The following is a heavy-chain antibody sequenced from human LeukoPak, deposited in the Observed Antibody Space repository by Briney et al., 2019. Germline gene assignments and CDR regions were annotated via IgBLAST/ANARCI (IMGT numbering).Heavy chain of an antibody. V-gene: IGHV1-69*13. J-gene: IGHJ4*02. CDR1: GGTFSSYA. Sequence: GASVKVSCKASGGTFSSYAISWVRQAPGQGLEWMGGIIPIFGTANYAQKFQGRVTITADESTSTAYMELSSLRSEDTAVYYCARLSGRYGGKDYWGQGTLVTVSS. CDR3: ARLSGRYGGKDY. D-gene: IGHD4-23*01. CDR2: IIPIFGTA.